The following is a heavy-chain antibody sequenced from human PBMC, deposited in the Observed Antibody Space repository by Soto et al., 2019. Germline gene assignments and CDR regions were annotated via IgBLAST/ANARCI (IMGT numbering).Heavy chain of an antibody. J-gene: IGHJ6*04. Sequence: QVQLVQSGAEVKKPGASVKVSCKASGYTFTSYDMNWVRQATGQGLEWMGWMNHNSGNTGYAQKFQGRVTMTRNTSISTALMALSSLRSEDTAVYYCARAGRGGSSCYYYYSMDVWGEGTTVTVSS. CDR1: GYTFTSYD. CDR2: MNHNSGNT. V-gene: IGHV1-8*01. D-gene: IGHD6-13*01. CDR3: ARAGRGGSSCYYYYSMDV.